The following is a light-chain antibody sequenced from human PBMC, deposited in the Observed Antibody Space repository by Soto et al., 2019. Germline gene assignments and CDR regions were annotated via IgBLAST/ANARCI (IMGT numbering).Light chain of an antibody. CDR1: SSDVGGYNY. CDR3: GTWDSSLNGYV. Sequence: QSALTQPPSASGSPGQSVAISCTGTSSDVGGYNYVSWYQQHPGKAPKLMIYEVNKRPSGVPDRFSGSKSGNTASLTVSGLQAEDEADYFCGTWDSSLNGYVFGTGTKLTVL. V-gene: IGLV2-8*01. J-gene: IGLJ1*01. CDR2: EVN.